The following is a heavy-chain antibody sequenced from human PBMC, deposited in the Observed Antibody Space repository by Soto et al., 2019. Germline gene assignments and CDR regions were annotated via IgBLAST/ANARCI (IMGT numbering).Heavy chain of an antibody. Sequence: QVQLVASGGGVVQPGRSLRLSCAASGFTFSSYGMHWVRQAPGTGLEWVAVIWYDGSNKYYADSVKGRFTISRDNSKNTLYLQIYILRAEDTAVYYWARDYHSSGWPRYYVDYWGQGTLVNVAS. CDR1: GFTFSSYG. V-gene: IGHV3-33*01. J-gene: IGHJ4*02. D-gene: IGHD3-22*01. CDR3: ARDYHSSGWPRYYVDY. CDR2: IWYDGSNK.